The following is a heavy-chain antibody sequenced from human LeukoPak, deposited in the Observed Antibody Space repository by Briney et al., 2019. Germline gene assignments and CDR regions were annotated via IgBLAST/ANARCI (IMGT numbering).Heavy chain of an antibody. Sequence: RGSLRLSCPASGFTFSSYEMNWVRQAPGKGLEWVSYISSSGSTIYYADSVKGRFTISRDNAKNSLYLQMNSLRAEDTAVYYCAELGITMIGGVWGKGTTVTISS. V-gene: IGHV3-48*03. D-gene: IGHD3-10*02. CDR2: ISSSGSTI. CDR3: AELGITMIGGV. CDR1: GFTFSSYE. J-gene: IGHJ6*04.